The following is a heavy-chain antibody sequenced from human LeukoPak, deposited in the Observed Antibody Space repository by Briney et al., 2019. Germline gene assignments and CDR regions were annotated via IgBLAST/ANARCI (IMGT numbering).Heavy chain of an antibody. CDR2: TYYSGST. D-gene: IGHD1-1*01. J-gene: IGHJ6*02. CDR1: GGSISSSSYY. Sequence: SETLSLTCTVSGGSISSSSYYWGWIRQPPGKGLEWIGSTYYSGSTYYNPSLKSRVTISVDTSKNQFSLKLSSVTAADTAVYYCARLVGTTGTTRYYYYGMDVWGQGTTVTVSS. CDR3: ARLVGTTGTTRYYYYGMDV. V-gene: IGHV4-39*01.